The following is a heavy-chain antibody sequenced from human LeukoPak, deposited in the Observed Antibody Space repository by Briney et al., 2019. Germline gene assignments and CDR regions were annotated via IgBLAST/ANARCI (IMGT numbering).Heavy chain of an antibody. D-gene: IGHD1-26*01. CDR3: ARVKALGAATDAFDI. J-gene: IGHJ3*02. V-gene: IGHV3-9*01. CDR1: GFTFDDYA. Sequence: GRSLRLSCAASGFTFDDYAMHWVRQAPGKGLEWVSGISWNSGSVGHADSVKGRFTISRDNAKNSLYLQMNSLRAEDTAVYYCARVKALGAATDAFDIWGQGTMVTVSS. CDR2: ISWNSGSV.